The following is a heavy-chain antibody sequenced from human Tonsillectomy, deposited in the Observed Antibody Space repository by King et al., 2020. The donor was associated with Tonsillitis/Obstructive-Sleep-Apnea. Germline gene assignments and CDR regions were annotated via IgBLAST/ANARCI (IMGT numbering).Heavy chain of an antibody. Sequence: VQLVESGAEVKKPGASVKVSCKASGYTFSSHGVSWVRQAPGQVLEWMGWISAYNDNTNYAQKFQGRLTLTTDTSSSTAYMELRGLRSDDTAVYYCAKDSHDYGDSLFPHYYYYMDVWGEGTTVTVSS. CDR3: AKDSHDYGDSLFPHYYYYMDV. D-gene: IGHD4-17*01. J-gene: IGHJ6*03. V-gene: IGHV1-18*01. CDR2: ISAYNDNT. CDR1: GYTFSSHG.